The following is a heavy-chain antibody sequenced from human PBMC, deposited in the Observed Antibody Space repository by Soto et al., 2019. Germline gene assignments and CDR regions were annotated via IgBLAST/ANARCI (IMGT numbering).Heavy chain of an antibody. CDR1: GYTFTSYA. D-gene: IGHD3-3*01. CDR3: ARAPPTYYDFWSGYPYYFDY. Sequence: GASVKVSCKASGYTFTSYAIHWVRQAPGQRLEWMGWINAGNGNTKYSQKLQGRVTMTTDTSTSTAYMELRSLRSDDTAVYYCARAPPTYYDFWSGYPYYFDYWGQGTLVTVSS. CDR2: INAGNGNT. V-gene: IGHV1-3*01. J-gene: IGHJ4*02.